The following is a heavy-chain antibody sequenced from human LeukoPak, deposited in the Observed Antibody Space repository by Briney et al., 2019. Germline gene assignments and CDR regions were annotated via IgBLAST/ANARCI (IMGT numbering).Heavy chain of an antibody. CDR1: GGSISSSNYY. D-gene: IGHD6-19*01. Sequence: NPSETLSLTCTVSGGSISSSNYYWVWIRQPPGKGLEWIGSIYYSGSTSYNPSLKSRVTISVDTSNNQFSLKVSSLTAADTAVYYCARNFSSGWFDYWGQGTLVTVSS. J-gene: IGHJ4*02. CDR2: IYYSGST. V-gene: IGHV4-39*07. CDR3: ARNFSSGWFDY.